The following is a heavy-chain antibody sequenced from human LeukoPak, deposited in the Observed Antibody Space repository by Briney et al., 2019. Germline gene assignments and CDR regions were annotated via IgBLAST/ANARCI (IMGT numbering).Heavy chain of an antibody. J-gene: IGHJ6*03. V-gene: IGHV1-18*01. D-gene: IGHD1-1*01. CDR1: GYTFTSYG. Sequence: ASVKVSCKASGYTFTSYGISWVRQAPGQGLEWMGWISAYNGNTNYAQKLQGRVTMTTDTSTSTAYMELRSLRSDDTAVYYCARGGDWNGYYYYYYMDVWGKGTTVTASS. CDR3: ARGGDWNGYYYYYYMDV. CDR2: ISAYNGNT.